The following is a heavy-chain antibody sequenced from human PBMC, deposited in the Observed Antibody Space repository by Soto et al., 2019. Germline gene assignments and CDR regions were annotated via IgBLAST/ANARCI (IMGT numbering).Heavy chain of an antibody. CDR2: TRDKPNSYTT. J-gene: IGHJ6*02. V-gene: IGHV3-72*01. Sequence: PGGSLRLSCVASGFTLSDYYVDWVRQAPGKGLEWVGCTRDKPNSYTTEYAASVEGRFTISRDDSKNSLYLQLNSLNTEDTAVYYCGRGGYRHYSAYYYYALDVGGQGTTVTVSS. D-gene: IGHD4-4*01. CDR1: GFTLSDYY. CDR3: GRGGYRHYSAYYYYALDV.